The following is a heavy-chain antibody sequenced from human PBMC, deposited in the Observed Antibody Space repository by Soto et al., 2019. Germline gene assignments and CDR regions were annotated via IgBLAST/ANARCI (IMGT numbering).Heavy chain of an antibody. D-gene: IGHD6-6*01. CDR3: AREYSSSSSFGY. J-gene: IGHJ4*02. CDR1: VFTFISYG. V-gene: IGHV3-33*01. Sequence: GWSLRLSCAASVFTFISYGMHWVRQAPGKGLEWVAVIWYDGSNKYYADSVKGRFTISRDNSKNTLYLQMNSLRAEDTAVYYCAREYSSSSSFGYWGQGTLVTVSS. CDR2: IWYDGSNK.